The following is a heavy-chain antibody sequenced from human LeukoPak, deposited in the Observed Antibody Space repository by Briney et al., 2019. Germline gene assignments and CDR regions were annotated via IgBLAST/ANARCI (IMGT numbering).Heavy chain of an antibody. CDR3: AKGSVGNADFAS. Sequence: GGSLRLSCAASGFTFSSFSMTWVRQAPGKGLEWVSSIIVSGATYYADSVKGRFIISRDSFRGMLFLQMDILTVEDTAVYFCAKGSVGNADFASWGQGALVTVSS. CDR2: IIVSGAT. CDR1: GFTFSSFS. J-gene: IGHJ4*02. D-gene: IGHD6-25*01. V-gene: IGHV3-23*01.